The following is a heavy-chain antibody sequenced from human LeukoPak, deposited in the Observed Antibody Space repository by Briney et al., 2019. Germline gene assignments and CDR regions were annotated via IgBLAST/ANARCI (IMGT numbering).Heavy chain of an antibody. D-gene: IGHD4-23*01. V-gene: IGHV4-4*09. CDR1: GGSISSYY. Sequence: PSETLSLTCTVSGGSISSYYWSWIRQPPGKGLEWIGYICTSGSTNYNPSIKSRVTISVDTSKNQFSRKLSSVTAADTAVYYCARRVFTVVNPYYYYYMDVWGKGTTVTVSS. CDR2: ICTSGST. CDR3: ARRVFTVVNPYYYYYMDV. J-gene: IGHJ6*03.